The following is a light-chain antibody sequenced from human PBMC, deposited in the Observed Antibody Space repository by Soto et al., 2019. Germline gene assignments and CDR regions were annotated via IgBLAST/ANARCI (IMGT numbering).Light chain of an antibody. Sequence: EIVITQSPYTLSVSPGERATLSCRASQSVSSNLAWYQQKPGQAPRLLIYGASTRATGIPARFSGSGSGTDFTLTISSLQPEDFATYYCQQTYKTPLTFGQGTKVDIK. CDR2: GAS. CDR1: QSVSSN. CDR3: QQTYKTPLT. V-gene: IGKV3-15*01. J-gene: IGKJ1*01.